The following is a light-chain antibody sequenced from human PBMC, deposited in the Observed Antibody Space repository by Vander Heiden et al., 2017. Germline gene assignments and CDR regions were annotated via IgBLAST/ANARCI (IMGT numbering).Light chain of an antibody. Sequence: IQMTQSPSSLSASVRDRVTITCQASQDISNYLNWYQQKPGKAPKLLIYDASDLETGVPSRFSGSGSGTDFTFTISSLHPEDIATYYCQQYDNLPITFGQGRRLEIK. CDR2: DAS. CDR3: QQYDNLPIT. J-gene: IGKJ5*01. CDR1: QDISNY. V-gene: IGKV1-33*01.